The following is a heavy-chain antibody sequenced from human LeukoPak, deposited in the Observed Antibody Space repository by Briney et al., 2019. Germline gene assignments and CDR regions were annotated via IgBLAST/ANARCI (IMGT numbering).Heavy chain of an antibody. CDR2: IRYDGSNK. CDR3: ARGSLPWLAHFDY. J-gene: IGHJ4*02. D-gene: IGHD6-19*01. CDR1: GFTFSNYG. V-gene: IGHV3-30*02. Sequence: LPGGSLRLSCAASGFTFSNYGMHWVRQAPGKGLEWVTFIRYDGSNKYYADSVKGRFTISRDNAKNSLYLQMNSLRAEDTAVYYCARGSLPWLAHFDYWGQGTLVTVSS.